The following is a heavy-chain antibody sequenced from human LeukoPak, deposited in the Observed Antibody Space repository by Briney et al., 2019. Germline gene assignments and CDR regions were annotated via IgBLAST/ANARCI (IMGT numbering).Heavy chain of an antibody. CDR3: AKPIGTGAAHFDY. Sequence: GGSLRLPCAASGFTFSSIGVHWVRQAPGKGLEWVAFIRFDGSNKYYADSVKGRFTISRDNSKSTLYLQMNSLTAEDTAVYYCAKPIGTGAAHFDYWGQGALVTVSS. CDR1: GFTFSSIG. CDR2: IRFDGSNK. V-gene: IGHV3-30*02. J-gene: IGHJ4*02. D-gene: IGHD3-10*01.